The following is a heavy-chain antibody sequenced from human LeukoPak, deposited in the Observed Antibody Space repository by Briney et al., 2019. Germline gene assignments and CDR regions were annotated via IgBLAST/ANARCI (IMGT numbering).Heavy chain of an antibody. V-gene: IGHV3-11*06. Sequence: GGSLRLSCAASGFTFSDHYMTWIRQAPGKGLEWVSYITNSGRDADYSDSVRGRFPTSRDNATNSLYLQMNSLRPEDTAIYYCGRGHFGLDVWGKGTTVTVSS. CDR1: GFTFSDHY. J-gene: IGHJ6*04. CDR2: ITNSGRDA. CDR3: GRGHFGLDV.